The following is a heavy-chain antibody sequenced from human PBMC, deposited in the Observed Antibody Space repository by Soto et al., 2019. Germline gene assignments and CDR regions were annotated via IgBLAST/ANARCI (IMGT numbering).Heavy chain of an antibody. V-gene: IGHV3-30*18. CDR3: AKEYYDFWSGSYNCFDP. CDR1: GFTFSSYG. J-gene: IGHJ5*02. Sequence: GGSLRLSCAASGFTFSSYGMHWVRQAPGKGLEWVAVISYDGSNKYYADSVKGRSTISRDNSKNTLYLQMNSLRAEDTAVYYCAKEYYDFWSGSYNCFDPWGQGTLVTVSS. D-gene: IGHD3-3*01. CDR2: ISYDGSNK.